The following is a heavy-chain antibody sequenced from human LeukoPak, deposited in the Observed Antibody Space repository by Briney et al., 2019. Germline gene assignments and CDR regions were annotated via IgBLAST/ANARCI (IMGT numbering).Heavy chain of an antibody. J-gene: IGHJ4*02. CDR2: IYYSGST. V-gene: IGHV4-59*06. Sequence: TXSXTXXVXGGSXXXYYWSWIRQPPGKGLEWIGYIYYSGSTYYNPSLKSRVTISVDTSKNQFSLKLSSVTAADTAVYYCARGTVTVTRVDYWGQGTLVTVSS. CDR3: ARGTVTVTRVDY. D-gene: IGHD4-17*01. CDR1: GGSXXXYY.